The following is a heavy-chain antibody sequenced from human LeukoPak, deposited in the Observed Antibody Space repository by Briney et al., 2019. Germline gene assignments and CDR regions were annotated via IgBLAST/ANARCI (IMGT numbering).Heavy chain of an antibody. D-gene: IGHD3-22*01. V-gene: IGHV4-59*12. CDR3: ARGIYYYDSSGYTNWFDP. Sequence: PSETLSLTCTVAGGSISTYYWSWIRQPPGKGLEWIGYIHNSGSTNYNPSLKSRVTISVDRSKNQFSLKLSSVTAADTAVYYCARGIYYYDSSGYTNWFDPWGQGTLVTVSS. CDR1: GGSISTYY. CDR2: IHNSGST. J-gene: IGHJ5*02.